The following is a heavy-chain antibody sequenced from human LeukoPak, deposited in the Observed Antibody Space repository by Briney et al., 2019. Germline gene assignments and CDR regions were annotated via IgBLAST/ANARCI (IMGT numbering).Heavy chain of an antibody. J-gene: IGHJ6*02. CDR1: GFTFSDYY. Sequence: PGGSLRLSCAASGFTFSDYYMSWIRQAPGKGLEWVSYISSSSSYTNYADSVKGRFTISRDNAKNSLYLQMNSLRAEDTAVYYCARVAHYYGSGSPYYGMDVWGQGTTVTVSS. D-gene: IGHD3-10*01. CDR3: ARVAHYYGSGSPYYGMDV. CDR2: ISSSSSYT. V-gene: IGHV3-11*05.